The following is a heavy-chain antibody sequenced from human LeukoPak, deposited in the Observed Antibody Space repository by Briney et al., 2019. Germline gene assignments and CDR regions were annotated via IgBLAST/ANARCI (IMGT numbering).Heavy chain of an antibody. V-gene: IGHV3-23*01. CDR2: ISGSGGST. D-gene: IGHD3-9*01. CDR1: GFTFSSYA. Sequence: GGSLRLSCAASGFTFSSYAMSWVRQAPGKGLEWVSAISGSGGSTYYADSVKGRFTISRDNSKNTLYLQMNSLRAEDTAVYYCAKDSQTYYDILTGTFDYWGQGTLVTVSS. CDR3: AKDSQTYYDILTGTFDY. J-gene: IGHJ4*02.